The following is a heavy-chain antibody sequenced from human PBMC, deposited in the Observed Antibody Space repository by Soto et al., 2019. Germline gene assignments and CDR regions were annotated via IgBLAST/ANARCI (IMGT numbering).Heavy chain of an antibody. Sequence: EVNLVESGGGLVNPGGSLRLSCAASGFSFEDAWMNWVRQAPGKGLEWVGRIKSIADGGATEYAAPVKGRFSMSRDDSTRTLLLQMNSLQTEDTGVYYCTRRPRASDLGVGLLDFWGRGTLVTVTA. CDR3: TRRPRASDLGVGLLDF. CDR2: IKSIADGGAT. D-gene: IGHD3-3*01. J-gene: IGHJ4*02. V-gene: IGHV3-15*07. CDR1: GFSFEDAW.